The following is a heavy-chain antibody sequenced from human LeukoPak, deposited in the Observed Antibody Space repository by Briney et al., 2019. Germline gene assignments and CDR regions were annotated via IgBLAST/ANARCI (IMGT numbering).Heavy chain of an antibody. CDR3: AKYGVDCSSTSCYPLYYMDV. CDR2: ISGGGGIT. V-gene: IGHV3-23*01. D-gene: IGHD2-2*01. Sequence: QPGGSLRLSCAASGFTFDSYAMTWVRQAPGKGLEWVSSISGGGGITNYADSVKGRFTISRDNSKYRLFLQMNSLRAEDTAVYYCAKYGVDCSSTSCYPLYYMDVWGKGTTVTVSS. CDR1: GFTFDSYA. J-gene: IGHJ6*03.